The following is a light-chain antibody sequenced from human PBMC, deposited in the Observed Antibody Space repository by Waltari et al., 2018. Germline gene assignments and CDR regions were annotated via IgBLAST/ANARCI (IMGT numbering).Light chain of an antibody. CDR2: GAS. J-gene: IGKJ4*01. CDR3: YQHSRGYT. Sequence: VILTQSPATLSLSTGERATLSCRASQSVSNYLAWYQQKPGQAPRLLIYGASSRATGIPDRFSGSGSGTDFTLTISSLYPEDVGVYHCYQHSRGYTFGGGTKVEIK. CDR1: QSVSNY. V-gene: IGKV3-11*01.